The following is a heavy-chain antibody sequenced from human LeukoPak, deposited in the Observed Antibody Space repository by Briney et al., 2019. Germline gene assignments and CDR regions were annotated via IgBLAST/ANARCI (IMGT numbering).Heavy chain of an antibody. D-gene: IGHD3-22*01. CDR3: AKDRSRITMIVVVTTVDY. V-gene: IGHV3-23*01. J-gene: IGHJ4*02. Sequence: GGSLRLSCAASGFTFSSYAMSWVRQAPGKGLEWVSAISGSGGSTYYADSVKGRFTISRDNSKNTLYLQMNSLRAEDTAVYYCAKDRSRITMIVVVTTVDYWVQGTLVNVSS. CDR2: ISGSGGST. CDR1: GFTFSSYA.